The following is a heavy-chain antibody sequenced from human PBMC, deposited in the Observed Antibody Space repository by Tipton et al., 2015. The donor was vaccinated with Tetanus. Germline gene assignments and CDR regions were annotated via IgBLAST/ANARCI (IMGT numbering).Heavy chain of an antibody. CDR3: ARHFGEMLYAPFRFDP. D-gene: IGHD3-3*01. Sequence: QLVQSGADVKKPGESLKISCQISGYNFSHYSIGWVRQMPGKGLEWVGIIYPGDSDTRYSPSFQGQVTMSVDRSTATAYLQWGSLKASDTAIYYCARHFGEMLYAPFRFDPWGQGTLVTVSS. CDR1: GYNFSHYS. CDR2: IYPGDSDT. J-gene: IGHJ5*02. V-gene: IGHV5-51*01.